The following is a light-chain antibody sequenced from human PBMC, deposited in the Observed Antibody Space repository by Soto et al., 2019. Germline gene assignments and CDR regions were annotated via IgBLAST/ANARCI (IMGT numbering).Light chain of an antibody. Sequence: EIVMTQSPATLSVSPGERATLSCRASQSVSSNLAWYQQKPGQAPRLLIYGASTRATGIPARFSGSGSGTEFTLTINSLQSEDFAVYFCQQYHIWPSWTFGQGTKVDIK. CDR2: GAS. V-gene: IGKV3-15*01. CDR1: QSVSSN. CDR3: QQYHIWPSWT. J-gene: IGKJ1*01.